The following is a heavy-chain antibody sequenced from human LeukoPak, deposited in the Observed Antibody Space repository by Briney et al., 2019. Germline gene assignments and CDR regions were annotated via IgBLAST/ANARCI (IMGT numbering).Heavy chain of an antibody. CDR1: GFTFSGSA. CDR3: TRLWSSGPFDY. V-gene: IGHV3-73*01. Sequence: GGSLRLSCAASGFTFSGSAMHWVRQASGKGLEWVGRIRSKANSYATAYAASVKGRFTISRDDSKNTAYLQMNSPKTEDTAVYYCTRLWSSGPFDYWGQGTLVTVSS. J-gene: IGHJ4*02. CDR2: IRSKANSYAT. D-gene: IGHD3-22*01.